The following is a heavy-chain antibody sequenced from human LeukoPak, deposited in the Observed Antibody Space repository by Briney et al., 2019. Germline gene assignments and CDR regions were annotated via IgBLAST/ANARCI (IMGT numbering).Heavy chain of an antibody. CDR2: ISWDGGST. D-gene: IGHD2-2*01. Sequence: GGSLRLSCAASGFTFDDYTMHWVRQAPGKGLEWVSLISWDGGSTYYADSVKGRFTISRDNSKNSLYLQTNSLRTEDTALYYCAKDIGGYCSSTSCITGYFDYWGQGTLVTVSS. CDR1: GFTFDDYT. J-gene: IGHJ4*02. V-gene: IGHV3-43*01. CDR3: AKDIGGYCSSTSCITGYFDY.